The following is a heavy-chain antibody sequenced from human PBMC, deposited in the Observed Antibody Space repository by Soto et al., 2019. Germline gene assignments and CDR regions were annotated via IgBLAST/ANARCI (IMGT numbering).Heavy chain of an antibody. CDR2: ISAYNGNT. CDR1: GYTFTSYG. V-gene: IGHV1-18*01. CDR3: ARDQRDIVVVVAASDY. J-gene: IGHJ4*02. D-gene: IGHD2-15*01. Sequence: VQLVQSGAEVKKPGASVKVSCKASGYTFTSYGLSWVRQAPGQGLEWMGWISAYNGNTNYAQKLPGRVTMTTDTSTSTAYMELRSLRSDDTAVYYCARDQRDIVVVVAASDYWGQGNLVAVAS.